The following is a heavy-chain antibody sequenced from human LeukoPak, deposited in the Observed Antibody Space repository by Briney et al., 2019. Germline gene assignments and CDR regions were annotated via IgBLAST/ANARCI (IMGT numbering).Heavy chain of an antibody. CDR3: ARRYCSSTSCYGYFDY. V-gene: IGHV4-38-2*01. CDR1: GYSISSGYY. J-gene: IGHJ4*02. Sequence: PSETLSLTCAVSGYSISSGYYWGWIRQPPGKGLEWIGSIYHSGSTYYNPSPKSRVTISVDTSKNQFSLKLSSVTAADTAVYYCARRYCSSTSCYGYFDYWGQGTLVTVSS. D-gene: IGHD2-2*01. CDR2: IYHSGST.